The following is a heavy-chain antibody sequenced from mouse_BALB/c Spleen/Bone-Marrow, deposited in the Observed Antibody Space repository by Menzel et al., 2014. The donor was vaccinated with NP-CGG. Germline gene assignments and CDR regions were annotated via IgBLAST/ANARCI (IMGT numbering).Heavy chain of an antibody. CDR3: ARDGYYVGGTMDS. Sequence: SGPDPVKPGASVKISCKASGYSFSGYYMHWVKQSHGKSLEWIGRVHPNNGGTSYNQKLKGKAILNVDMSSSTASMEVRSLTSEDAAVYYGARDGYYVGGTMDSWGQGTSVTVSS. D-gene: IGHD2-3*01. J-gene: IGHJ4*01. V-gene: IGHV1-18*01. CDR2: VHPNNGGT. CDR1: GYSFSGYY.